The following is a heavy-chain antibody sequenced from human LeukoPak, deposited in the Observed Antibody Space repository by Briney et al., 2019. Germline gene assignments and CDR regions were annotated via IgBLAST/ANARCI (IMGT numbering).Heavy chain of an antibody. CDR2: ISYDGSNK. Sequence: GGSLRLSCAASGFIFSDHYMDWVRQAPGKGLEWVAVISYDGSNKYYADSVKGRFTISRDNSKNTLYLQMNSLRAEDTAVYYCAKVNYYGSGSYYNIFLDYFDYWGQGTLVTVSS. CDR3: AKVNYYGSGSYYNIFLDYFDY. D-gene: IGHD3-10*01. J-gene: IGHJ4*02. V-gene: IGHV3-30*18. CDR1: GFIFSDHY.